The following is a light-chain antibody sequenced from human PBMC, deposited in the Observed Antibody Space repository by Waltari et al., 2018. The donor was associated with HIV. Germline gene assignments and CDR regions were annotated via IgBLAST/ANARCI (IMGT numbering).Light chain of an antibody. CDR2: DVS. V-gene: IGLV2-11*01. Sequence: QSALTQPRSVPRPPGQSVPISCTGTSRDVGGYDYVSWYQQHPGEAPKLIIYDVSKRPSGVPDRFSGSKSGNTASLTISVLQAEDEADYYCCSYAGSDTFVLFGGGTKVTVL. CDR1: SRDVGGYDY. CDR3: CSYAGSDTFVL. J-gene: IGLJ2*01.